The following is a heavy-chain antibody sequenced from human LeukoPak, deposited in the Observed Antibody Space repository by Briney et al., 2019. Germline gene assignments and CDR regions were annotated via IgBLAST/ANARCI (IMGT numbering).Heavy chain of an antibody. J-gene: IGHJ4*02. Sequence: GGSLRLSCAASGFTFSNFALTWVRQAPGKGLEWVSSISGSGYTTHYADSVKGRFAISRDNSKNALFLQVNSLRAEDTAVYYCAKSGPYCGSTTCNYFDYWGQGTLVTVSS. V-gene: IGHV3-23*01. D-gene: IGHD2-2*01. CDR1: GFTFSNFA. CDR2: ISGSGYTT. CDR3: AKSGPYCGSTTCNYFDY.